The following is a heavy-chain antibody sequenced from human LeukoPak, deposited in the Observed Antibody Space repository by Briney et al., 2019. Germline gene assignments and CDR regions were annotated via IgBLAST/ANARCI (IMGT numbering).Heavy chain of an antibody. CDR1: GFTVSSNY. D-gene: IGHD3-16*01. Sequence: GGSLRLSCAASGFTVSSNYMSWVRQAPGKGLEWVSVIYSGGSTYYADSVKGRFTIYRDNSKNTLYLQMNGLRAEDTAVYYCARALGAYAFDIWGQGTMVTVSS. CDR2: IYSGGST. J-gene: IGHJ3*02. V-gene: IGHV3-53*01. CDR3: ARALGAYAFDI.